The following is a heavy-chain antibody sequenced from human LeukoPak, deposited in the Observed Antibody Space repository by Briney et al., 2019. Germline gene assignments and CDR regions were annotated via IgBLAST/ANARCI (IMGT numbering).Heavy chain of an antibody. CDR2: IYYSGST. D-gene: IGHD5-18*01. J-gene: IGHJ3*02. CDR3: ARHVDTVGAFDI. Sequence: SETLSLTCTVSGDSISSSNYYWGWIRQPPGKGLEWIGSIYYSGSTYYNPSLKSRVTISVDTSKNQFSLKLSSVTAADTAVYYCARHVDTVGAFDIWGQGTMVTVSS. CDR1: GDSISSSNYY. V-gene: IGHV4-39*01.